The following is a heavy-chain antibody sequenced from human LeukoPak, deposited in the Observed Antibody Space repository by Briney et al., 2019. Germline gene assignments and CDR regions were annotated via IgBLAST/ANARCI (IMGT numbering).Heavy chain of an antibody. Sequence: GASVKVSCKASGYTFTSYGISWVRQAPGQGLEWMGWISAYNGNTNYAQKLQGRVTMTTDTSTSTAYMELRSLRSDDTAVYYCARDLEGSGESINYFDYWGQGTLVTVSS. CDR2: ISAYNGNT. J-gene: IGHJ4*02. V-gene: IGHV1-18*01. D-gene: IGHD3-10*01. CDR1: GYTFTSYG. CDR3: ARDLEGSGESINYFDY.